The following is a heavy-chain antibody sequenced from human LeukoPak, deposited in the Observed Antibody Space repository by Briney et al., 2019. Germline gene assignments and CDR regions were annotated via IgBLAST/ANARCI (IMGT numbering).Heavy chain of an antibody. D-gene: IGHD3-3*01. CDR1: GYTFTDYY. J-gene: IGHJ4*02. CDR3: ARDFWSGSAHFDY. CDR2: INPNDGDT. Sequence: GASVKVSCKASGYTFTDYYMHWVRQAPGQGFEWMGWINPNDGDTNYAQKFQGRVTMTRDTSISTAHMEVSRLRSDDTAVYYCARDFWSGSAHFDYWGQGTLVTVSS. V-gene: IGHV1-2*02.